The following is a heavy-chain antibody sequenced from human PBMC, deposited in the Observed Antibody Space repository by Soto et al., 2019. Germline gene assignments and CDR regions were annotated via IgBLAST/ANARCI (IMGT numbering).Heavy chain of an antibody. CDR1: GFTFSSYA. CDR3: ARGTYYYDRSGYYWQVYYGMDV. V-gene: IGHV3-30-3*01. J-gene: IGHJ6*02. CDR2: ISYDGSNK. Sequence: QVQLVESGGGVVQPGRSLRLSCAASGFTFSSYAMHWVRQAPGKGLEWVAVISYDGSNKYYADSVKGRFTISRDNSKNTLYLQINSLRAEDTAVYYCARGTYYYDRSGYYWQVYYGMDVWGQGNTVTVSS. D-gene: IGHD3-22*01.